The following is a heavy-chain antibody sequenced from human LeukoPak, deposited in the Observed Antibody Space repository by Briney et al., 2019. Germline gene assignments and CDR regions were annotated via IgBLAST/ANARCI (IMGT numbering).Heavy chain of an antibody. CDR2: IYYSGST. CDR1: GGSISRGDYY. J-gene: IGHJ4*02. V-gene: IGHV4-30-4*08. CDR3: ARKIDPGPYYFDY. Sequence: PSETLSLTCTVSGGSISRGDYYWSWIRQPPGKGLEWIGYIYYSGSTYYNPSLKSRVTISVDTSKNQFSLKLSSVTAADTAVYYCARKIDPGPYYFDYWGQGTLVTVSS.